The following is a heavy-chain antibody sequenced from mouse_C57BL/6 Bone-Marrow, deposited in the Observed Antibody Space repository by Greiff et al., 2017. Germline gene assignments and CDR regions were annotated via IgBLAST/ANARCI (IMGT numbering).Heavy chain of an antibody. CDR1: GYSITSGYY. D-gene: IGHD1-1*01. Sequence: EVKLVESGPGLVKPSQSLSLTCSVTGYSITSGYYWNWIRQFPGNKLEWMGYISYDGSNNYNPSLKNRISITRDTSKNQFFLKLNSATTEDTATYYCAREIYYYGSSYHFDYWGQGTTLTVSS. CDR2: ISYDGSN. V-gene: IGHV3-6*01. J-gene: IGHJ2*01. CDR3: AREIYYYGSSYHFDY.